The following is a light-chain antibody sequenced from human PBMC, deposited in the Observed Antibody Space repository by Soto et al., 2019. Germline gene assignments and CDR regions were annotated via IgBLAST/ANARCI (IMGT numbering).Light chain of an antibody. J-gene: IGLJ2*01. V-gene: IGLV2-14*01. CDR2: EVN. CDR1: SSDIGGYNY. CDR3: CSYTSTSTPVV. Sequence: QSVLPQPASVSGSPGQSITISCTGTSSDIGGYNYVSWYQHHPGKAPKLLISEVNNRPSGVSNRFSGSKSGNTASLTISGLQAEDEADYYCCSYTSTSTPVVFGGGTKLTVL.